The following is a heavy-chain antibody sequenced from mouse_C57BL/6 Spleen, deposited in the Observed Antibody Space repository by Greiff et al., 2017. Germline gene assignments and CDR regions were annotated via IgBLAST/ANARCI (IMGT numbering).Heavy chain of an antibody. J-gene: IGHJ4*01. V-gene: IGHV5-4*01. CDR3: AREGGHGDAMDY. Sequence: DVHLVESGGGLVKPGGSLKLSCAASGFTFSSYAMSWVRQTPEKRLEWVATISDGGSYTYYPDNVKGRFTISRDNAKNTLYLQMSHLKSEDTAMYYCAREGGHGDAMDYWGQGTSVTVSS. CDR1: GFTFSSYA. CDR2: ISDGGSYT.